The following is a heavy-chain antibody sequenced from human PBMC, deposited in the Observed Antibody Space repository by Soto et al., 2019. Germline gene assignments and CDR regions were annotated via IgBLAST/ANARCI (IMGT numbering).Heavy chain of an antibody. V-gene: IGHV3-21*01. J-gene: IGHJ3*01. Sequence: EVPLGESGGGLVVPGGSLSLSCVASGFTFSRYHMSWVRQAPGKGLEWVSSVNPLSTHRYYADAVRGRFAISRDHSTHSLYLQMNSLRTEYAAVYYCAMGYCGGGGCYLLRDAFDVWCQGTLVTVSS. D-gene: IGHD2-15*01. CDR1: GFTFSRYH. CDR3: AMGYCGGGGCYLLRDAFDV. CDR2: VNPLSTHR.